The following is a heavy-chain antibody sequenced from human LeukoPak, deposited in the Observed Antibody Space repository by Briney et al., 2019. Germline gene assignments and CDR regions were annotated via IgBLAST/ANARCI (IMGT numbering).Heavy chain of an antibody. CDR1: GFTFSTYA. Sequence: GGSLRLSCAASGFTFSTYAMSWVRQAPGKGLEWVSGITNTGGVTLYADSVKGRLTVSRDNSKNTLYLQMNSLRAEDTAVYYCARDPQQKVKYYGMDVWGQGTTVTVSS. CDR3: ARDPQQKVKYYGMDV. J-gene: IGHJ6*02. CDR2: ITNTGGVT. D-gene: IGHD6-13*01. V-gene: IGHV3-23*01.